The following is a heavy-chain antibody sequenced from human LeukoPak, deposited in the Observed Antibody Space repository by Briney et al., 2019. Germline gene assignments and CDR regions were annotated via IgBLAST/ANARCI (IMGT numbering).Heavy chain of an antibody. D-gene: IGHD6-13*01. CDR1: GFTFSSYG. Sequence: GGSLRLSCAASGFTFSSYGMHWVRQAPAKGLEWVAVIWYDGSNKYYVDSVKGRFTISRDNSKNTLYLQMNSLRVEDTAVYYCARDSSSAYYFDYWGQGTLVTVFS. V-gene: IGHV3-33*01. J-gene: IGHJ4*02. CDR2: IWYDGSNK. CDR3: ARDSSSAYYFDY.